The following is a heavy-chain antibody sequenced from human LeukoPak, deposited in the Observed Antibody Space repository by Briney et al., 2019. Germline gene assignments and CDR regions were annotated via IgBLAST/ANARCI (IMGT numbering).Heavy chain of an antibody. CDR2: IYPGDSDT. CDR1: GYSFTSYW. D-gene: IGHD6-19*01. CDR3: ARHGGSGWPRGYFDY. Sequence: GEALKISWKGSGYSFTSYWIGWGRQRPGKGLGVRGIIYPGDSDTRDSPSFRGQVTTSADQSTSTAYLQWSSLKPSDTAMYYCARHGGSGWPRGYFDYWGQGTLVTVSS. V-gene: IGHV5-51*01. J-gene: IGHJ4*02.